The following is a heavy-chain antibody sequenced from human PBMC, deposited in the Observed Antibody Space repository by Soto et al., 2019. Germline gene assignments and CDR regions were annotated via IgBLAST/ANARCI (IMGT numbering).Heavy chain of an antibody. Sequence: EVQLVESGGGLVQPGGSLRLSCAASGFGFSNYEMNWVRQAPGKGLEWVSYITSSGGATMYADSVKGRFTISRDNAKDSLYLQMNSLRVEEPAVYYCARGDCKTSCYIGFWGQGALVTVSS. J-gene: IGHJ4*02. CDR1: GFGFSNYE. CDR3: ARGDCKTSCYIGF. CDR2: ITSSGGAT. D-gene: IGHD2-2*02. V-gene: IGHV3-48*03.